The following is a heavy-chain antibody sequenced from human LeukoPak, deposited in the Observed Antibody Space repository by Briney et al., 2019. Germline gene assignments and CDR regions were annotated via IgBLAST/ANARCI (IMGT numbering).Heavy chain of an antibody. CDR2: MYYSGST. CDR1: GASISSGGYY. Sequence: PSETLSLTCSVSGASISSGGYYWSWIRQHPGKGLEWIGSMYYSGSTYYNPSLTSRVTISVDTSKNQFSLNLSSVTAADTAVYYCARVCSVAAAGREDYYYGIDVWGQRTTVTVSS. CDR3: ARVCSVAAAGREDYYYGIDV. V-gene: IGHV4-31*03. D-gene: IGHD6-13*01. J-gene: IGHJ6*02.